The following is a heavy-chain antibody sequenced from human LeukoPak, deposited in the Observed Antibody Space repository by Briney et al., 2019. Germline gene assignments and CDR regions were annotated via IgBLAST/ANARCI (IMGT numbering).Heavy chain of an antibody. CDR1: GSIFSSSA. J-gene: IGHJ4*02. Sequence: GGSLRLSCAASGSIFSSSAMHWVRQAPGKGLEWVAGISSDGSKKYYADSVKGRFSISRDNSKSTQSLQMSSLRADDTAIYYCARKLVDWGQGTVVTVSS. CDR3: ARKLVD. D-gene: IGHD3-3*02. V-gene: IGHV3-30-3*01. CDR2: ISSDGSKK.